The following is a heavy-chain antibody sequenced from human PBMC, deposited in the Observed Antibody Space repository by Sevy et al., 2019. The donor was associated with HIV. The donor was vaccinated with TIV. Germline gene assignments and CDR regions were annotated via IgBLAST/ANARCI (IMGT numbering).Heavy chain of an antibody. J-gene: IGHJ4*02. CDR3: TKGYCSSTSCPIDF. D-gene: IGHD2-2*01. CDR1: GFTFDDYA. Sequence: GGSLRLYCAASGFTFDDYAMHWVRQAPGKGLEWVSGIGWNSGSIGYLDSVKGRFTISRDNAKKSLYLQMNSLRVEDMALYYCTKGYCSSTSCPIDFWGQGSLVTVSS. V-gene: IGHV3-9*03. CDR2: IGWNSGSI.